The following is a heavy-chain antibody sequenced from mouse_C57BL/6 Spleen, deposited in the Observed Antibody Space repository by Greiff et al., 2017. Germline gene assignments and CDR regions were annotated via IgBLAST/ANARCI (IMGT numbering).Heavy chain of an antibody. V-gene: IGHV1-62-2*01. D-gene: IGHD1-1*01. CDR2: FYPGSGSI. CDR1: GYTFTEYT. J-gene: IGHJ2*01. CDR3: ARHEEVSGYVSSLFDY. Sequence: QVQLKQSGAELVKPGASVKLSCKASGYTFTEYTIHWVKQRSGQGLEWIGWFYPGSGSIKYNEKFKDKATLTADKSSSTVYMELSRLTSEDSAVYFCARHEEVSGYVSSLFDYWGQGTTLTVSS.